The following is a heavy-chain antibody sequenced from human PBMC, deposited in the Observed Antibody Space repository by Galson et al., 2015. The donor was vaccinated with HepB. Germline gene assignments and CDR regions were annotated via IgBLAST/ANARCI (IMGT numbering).Heavy chain of an antibody. CDR2: ISSSSSTI. CDR1: GFTFSSYS. J-gene: IGHJ4*02. CDR3: AREVSSGYQNYFDY. Sequence: SLRLSCAASGFTFSSYSMNWVRQAPGKGLEWVSYISSSSSTIYYADSVKGRFTISRDNAKNSLYLQMNSLRAEDTAVYYCAREVSSGYQNYFDYWGQGTLVTVSS. V-gene: IGHV3-48*04. D-gene: IGHD3-22*01.